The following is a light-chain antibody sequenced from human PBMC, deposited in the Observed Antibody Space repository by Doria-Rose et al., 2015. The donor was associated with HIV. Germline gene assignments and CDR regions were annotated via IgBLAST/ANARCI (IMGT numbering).Light chain of an antibody. V-gene: IGKV3-20*01. CDR3: HQYGTSRT. CDR1: QSFSSTY. CDR2: DGS. J-gene: IGKJ1*01. Sequence: EIVLTQSPGTLSLSPGERATLSCRASQSFSSTYLAWYQQKPGQAPSLLIYDGSTRATGIPDRFSASGSGTGFTLTINRLEPEDFALYYCHQYGTSRTFGQGTKVEI.